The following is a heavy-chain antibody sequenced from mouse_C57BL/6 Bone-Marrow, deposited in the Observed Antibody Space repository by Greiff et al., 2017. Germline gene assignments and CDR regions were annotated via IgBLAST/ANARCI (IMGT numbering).Heavy chain of an antibody. V-gene: IGHV7-3*01. J-gene: IGHJ4*01. CDR1: GFTFTDYY. Sequence: EVKLVESGGGLVQPGGSLSLSCAASGFTFTDYYMRWVRQPPGKALEWLGFIRNKANGYTTEYNASVKGRFTVSRDNSQSILYLQMNALRAADSFTYYCARTGIMDYWGQGTSVTVSS. CDR2: IRNKANGYTT. CDR3: ARTGIMDY.